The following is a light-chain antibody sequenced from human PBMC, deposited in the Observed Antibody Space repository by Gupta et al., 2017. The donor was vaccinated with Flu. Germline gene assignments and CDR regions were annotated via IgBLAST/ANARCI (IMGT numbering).Light chain of an antibody. CDR2: SSN. CDR1: LSDIGSKD. CDR3: DAWEDSLTGPYV. J-gene: IGLJ1*01. Sequence: ISCSGSLSDIGSKDVEWYQQLPAMAPRLLIFSSNQRPSGVSARFSASKSGTAAALAISGLRSDDEGDYFCDAWEDSLTGPYVFGTGTRVSVL. V-gene: IGLV1-47*02.